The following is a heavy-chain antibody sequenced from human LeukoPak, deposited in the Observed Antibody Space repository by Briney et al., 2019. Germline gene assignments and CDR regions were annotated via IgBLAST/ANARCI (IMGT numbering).Heavy chain of an antibody. CDR1: GYTFTSYD. D-gene: IGHD4-17*01. Sequence: ASVKVSCKASGYTFTSYDINWVRQATGQGLEWMGWMNPNSGNTGYAQKFQGRVTMTRNTSISTAYMELSSLRSEDTAVYYCARMTTILYYYYYGMDVWGQGTTVTVSS. CDR2: MNPNSGNT. V-gene: IGHV1-8*01. CDR3: ARMTTILYYYYYGMDV. J-gene: IGHJ6*02.